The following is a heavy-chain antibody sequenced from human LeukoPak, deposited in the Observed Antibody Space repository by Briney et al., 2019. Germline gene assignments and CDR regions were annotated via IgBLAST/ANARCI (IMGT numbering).Heavy chain of an antibody. J-gene: IGHJ4*02. V-gene: IGHV3-48*03. D-gene: IGHD3-3*01. CDR2: ISSSGSTI. Sequence: GGSLRLSCAASGFTFSSYEMNWVRQAPGKGLEWVSDISSSGSTIYYAASVKGRFTISRDNAKNSPYLQMNSLRAEDTGVYYCARGSRITMFGVVKFDYWGQGTLVTVSS. CDR3: ARGSRITMFGVVKFDY. CDR1: GFTFSSYE.